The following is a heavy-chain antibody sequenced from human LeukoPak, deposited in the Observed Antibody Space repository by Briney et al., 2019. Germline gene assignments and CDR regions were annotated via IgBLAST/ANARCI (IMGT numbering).Heavy chain of an antibody. D-gene: IGHD4-17*01. Sequence: SETLSLTCAVYGGSFSGYYWSWIRQPPGKGLEWIGEINHSGSTNYNPSLKSRVTISVDTSKNQFSLKLSSVTAADTAVYYCARGRLEETTVTTTDDYWGQGTLVTVSS. J-gene: IGHJ4*02. CDR3: ARGRLEETTVTTTDDY. V-gene: IGHV4-34*01. CDR2: INHSGST. CDR1: GGSFSGYY.